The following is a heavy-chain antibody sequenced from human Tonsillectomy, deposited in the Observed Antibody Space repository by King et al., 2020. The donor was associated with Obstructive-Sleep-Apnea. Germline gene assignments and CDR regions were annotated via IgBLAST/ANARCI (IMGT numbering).Heavy chain of an antibody. CDR2: IYPGDSDT. D-gene: IGHD1-26*01. V-gene: IGHV5-51*01. CDR1: GYSFTSYW. J-gene: IGHJ4*02. Sequence: VQLVESGAEVKKPGESLKISCKGSGYSFTSYWIGWVRQMPGKGLEWMGIIYPGDSDTRYSPSFQGQVTISVDKSISTASLQCSSLKASDTAMYYCARHRRSRWEPNDYWGQGTLVTVSS. CDR3: ARHRRSRWEPNDY.